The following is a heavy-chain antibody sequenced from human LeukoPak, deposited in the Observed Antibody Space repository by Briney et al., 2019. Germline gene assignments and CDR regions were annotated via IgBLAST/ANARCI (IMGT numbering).Heavy chain of an antibody. CDR1: GYTFTSYG. Sequence: ASVKVSCKASGYTFTSYGISWVRQAPGQGLEWMGWISAYNGNTNYAQKLQGRVTMTTDTSTSTAYMELRSLRSDDTAAYYCARDPLLSSSLFGWFDPWGRGTLVTVSS. V-gene: IGHV1-18*01. J-gene: IGHJ5*02. D-gene: IGHD6-6*01. CDR3: ARDPLLSSSLFGWFDP. CDR2: ISAYNGNT.